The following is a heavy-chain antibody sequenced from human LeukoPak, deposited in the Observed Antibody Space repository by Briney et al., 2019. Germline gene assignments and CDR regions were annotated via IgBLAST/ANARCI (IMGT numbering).Heavy chain of an antibody. CDR2: ISSSGDNT. CDR3: AKDLRMGGSYAIDY. Sequence: GGSLRLSCAASGFTFSSYAMSWVRQAPGEGLEWVSVISSSGDNTYYADSVKGRFTISRDNSKNTLYLQMNSLRAEDTAVYYCAKDLRMGGSYAIDYWGQGTLVTVSS. CDR1: GFTFSSYA. D-gene: IGHD1-26*01. V-gene: IGHV3-23*01. J-gene: IGHJ4*02.